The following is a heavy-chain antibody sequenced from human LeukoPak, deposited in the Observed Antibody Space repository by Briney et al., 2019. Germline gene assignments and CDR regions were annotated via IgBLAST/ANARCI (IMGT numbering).Heavy chain of an antibody. V-gene: IGHV1-18*01. Sequence: ASVKVSCKAPGYNFSKYGISWVRQAPGQGLEWMGWISAYNGNTDSAEKFHGRLTMTTDTSTSTVYMELRSLRSDDTAVYYCAGAPKFGEFSSWGQGTLVTVSS. CDR2: ISAYNGNT. J-gene: IGHJ4*02. D-gene: IGHD3-10*01. CDR1: GYNFSKYG. CDR3: AGAPKFGEFSS.